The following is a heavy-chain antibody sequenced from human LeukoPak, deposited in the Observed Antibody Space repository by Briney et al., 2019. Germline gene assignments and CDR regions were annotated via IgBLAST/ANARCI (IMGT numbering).Heavy chain of an antibody. CDR3: AKGYCSSTSCPSDY. J-gene: IGHJ4*02. V-gene: IGHV3-9*01. CDR1: GFTFDDYA. Sequence: PGRSLRLSCAASGFTFDDYAMHWVRQAPGKGLEWVSGISWNSGSIGYADSVKGRFTISRDNAKNSLYLQMNSLRAEDTALYYCAKGYCSSTSCPSDYWGQGTLVTVSP. CDR2: ISWNSGSI. D-gene: IGHD2-2*01.